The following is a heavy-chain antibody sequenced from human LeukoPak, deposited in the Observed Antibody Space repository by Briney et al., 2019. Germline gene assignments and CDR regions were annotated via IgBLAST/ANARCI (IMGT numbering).Heavy chain of an antibody. CDR3: ARHKRYSSSWYPPPPDY. CDR1: GGSFSGYY. CDR2: INHSGST. J-gene: IGHJ4*02. V-gene: IGHV4-34*01. D-gene: IGHD6-13*01. Sequence: PSETLSLTCAVYGGSFSGYYWSWIRQPPGKGLEWIGEINHSGSTNYNPSLKSRVTISVNTSKNQFSLKLSSMTAADTAVYYCARHKRYSSSWYPPPPDYWGQGTLVTVSS.